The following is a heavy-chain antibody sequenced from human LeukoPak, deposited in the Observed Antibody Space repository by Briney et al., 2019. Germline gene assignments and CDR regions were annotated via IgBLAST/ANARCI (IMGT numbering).Heavy chain of an antibody. J-gene: IGHJ3*02. V-gene: IGHV1-69*13. Sequence: SVKVSCNASGDTFSSYAISWVRQDPGQGLEWMGGIIPIFGTANYAQKFQGRVTITADESTSTAYMELSSLRSEDTAVYYCARDYNGDDAFDIWGQGTMVTVSS. D-gene: IGHD4-17*01. CDR2: IIPIFGTA. CDR1: GDTFSSYA. CDR3: ARDYNGDDAFDI.